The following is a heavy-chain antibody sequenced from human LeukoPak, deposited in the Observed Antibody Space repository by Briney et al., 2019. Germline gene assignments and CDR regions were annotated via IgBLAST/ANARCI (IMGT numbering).Heavy chain of an antibody. V-gene: IGHV3-15*01. Sequence: GGSLRLSCAASGFTFSNAWMSWVRQAPGKGLEWVGRIKSKTAGGTADYAASVKGRFTISRDDSESTLYLQINSLQTEDTAVYYCTTYDNSGFYSAYWGQGTLVTVSS. CDR1: GFTFSNAW. CDR2: IKSKTAGGTA. J-gene: IGHJ4*02. CDR3: TTYDNSGFYSAY. D-gene: IGHD3-22*01.